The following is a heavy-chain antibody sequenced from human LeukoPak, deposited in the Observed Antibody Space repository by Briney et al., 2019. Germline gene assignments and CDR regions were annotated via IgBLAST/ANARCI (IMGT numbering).Heavy chain of an antibody. D-gene: IGHD2-15*01. CDR3: ARHSSDIVVVVAVYFDY. V-gene: IGHV4-39*01. CDR2: NYYSGSN. J-gene: IGHJ4*02. Sequence: SETLSLICTVSGGSISSISSYWGWIRQPPGKGLELIGRNYYSGSNYYNWSHKRRVNISVDASKNQFSLKLSCVTAADTAVYYCARHSSDIVVVVAVYFDYWGQGTLVTVSS. CDR1: GGSISSISSY.